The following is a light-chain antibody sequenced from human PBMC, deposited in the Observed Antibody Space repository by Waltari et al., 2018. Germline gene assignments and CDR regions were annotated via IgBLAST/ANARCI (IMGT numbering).Light chain of an antibody. Sequence: DIQMTQSPSSVSASVGDRVTITCRASQSINHYLHWYKQKPGKATNLLIYAASSLHSGVPSRSSGSGSGTDFTLTISSLQADDVATYYCQQSSSTPQDAFGQGTKLEIK. J-gene: IGKJ2*01. V-gene: IGKV1-39*01. CDR3: QQSSSTPQDA. CDR2: AAS. CDR1: QSINHY.